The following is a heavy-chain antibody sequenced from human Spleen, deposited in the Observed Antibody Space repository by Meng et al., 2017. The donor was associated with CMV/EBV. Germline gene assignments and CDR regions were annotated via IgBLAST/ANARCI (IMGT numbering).Heavy chain of an antibody. CDR1: GDSVSSNNFF. D-gene: IGHD1-26*01. Sequence: SETLSLTCTVSGDSVSSNNFFWAWIRQPPGKGLEWIGSIYYTGNTYYNPSLKSRVTISIDTSKNQFSLKLRSVTAADTAVYYCGGGTYYTYFYYPMDVWGHGTTVTVSS. CDR3: GGGTYYTYFYYPMDV. J-gene: IGHJ6*02. CDR2: IYYTGNT. V-gene: IGHV4-39*07.